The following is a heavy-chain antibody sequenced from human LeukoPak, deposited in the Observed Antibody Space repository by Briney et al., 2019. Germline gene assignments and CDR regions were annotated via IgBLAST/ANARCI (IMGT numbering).Heavy chain of an antibody. J-gene: IGHJ4*02. Sequence: GGSLRLSCAASGFTVSSNYMSWVRQAPGKGLEWVSVIYSGGSTYYADSVKGRFTISRDNSKNTLYLQMNSLRAEDTAVYYCAKVGVTIFGVVTKYYFDYWGQGTLVTVSS. D-gene: IGHD3-3*01. CDR2: IYSGGST. V-gene: IGHV3-53*01. CDR3: AKVGVTIFGVVTKYYFDY. CDR1: GFTVSSNY.